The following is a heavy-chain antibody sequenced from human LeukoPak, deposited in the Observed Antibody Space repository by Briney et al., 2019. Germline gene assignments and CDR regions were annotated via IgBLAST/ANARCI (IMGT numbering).Heavy chain of an antibody. Sequence: PSETLSLTCTVSGYSISSGYYWGWIRQPPGQGLEWIVSTYYSGGTFYNPSLKSRVTISVDTSKNQFSLKLSSVTAADTAVYYCARVLDYYGSGTYSFDYWGQETLVTVSS. J-gene: IGHJ4*02. D-gene: IGHD3-10*01. CDR3: ARVLDYYGSGTYSFDY. V-gene: IGHV4-38-2*02. CDR1: GYSISSGYY. CDR2: TYYSGGT.